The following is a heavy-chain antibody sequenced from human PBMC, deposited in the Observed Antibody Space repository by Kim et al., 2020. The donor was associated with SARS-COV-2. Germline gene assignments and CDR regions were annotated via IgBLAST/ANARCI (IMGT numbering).Heavy chain of an antibody. Sequence: ATKVKGRVTITADDSTSTAYMELSSLRSEDTAVYYCARKIVGATTYYGMDVWGQGTTVTVSS. V-gene: IGHV1-69*01. J-gene: IGHJ6*02. CDR3: ARKIVGATTYYGMDV. D-gene: IGHD1-26*01.